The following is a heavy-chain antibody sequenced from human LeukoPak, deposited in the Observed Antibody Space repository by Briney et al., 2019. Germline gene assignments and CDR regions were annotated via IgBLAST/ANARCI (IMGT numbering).Heavy chain of an antibody. V-gene: IGHV1-69*05. Sequence: SVKVSCKASGRTFSSYAISWVRQAPGQGLEWMGGIIPIFGTANYAQKFQGRVTITTDESTSTAYMELSSLRSEDTAVYYCARGEGPAATLRYFDYWGQGTLVTVSS. CDR3: ARGEGPAATLRYFDY. D-gene: IGHD2-15*01. CDR2: IIPIFGTA. J-gene: IGHJ4*02. CDR1: GRTFSSYA.